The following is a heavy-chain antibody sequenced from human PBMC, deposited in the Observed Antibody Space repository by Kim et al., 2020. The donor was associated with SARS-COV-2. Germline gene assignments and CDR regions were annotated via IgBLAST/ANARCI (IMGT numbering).Heavy chain of an antibody. D-gene: IGHD2-15*01. V-gene: IGHV3-73*01. CDR3: TMSGVVAYYYYYGMDV. Sequence: GGSLRLSCAASGFTFSGSAMHWVRQASGKGLEWVGRIRSKANSYATAYAASVKGRFTISRDDSKNTAYMQMNSLKTEDTAVYDGTMSGVVAYYYYYGMDVWGQGTTVTVSS. CDR2: IRSKANSYAT. CDR1: GFTFSGSA. J-gene: IGHJ6*02.